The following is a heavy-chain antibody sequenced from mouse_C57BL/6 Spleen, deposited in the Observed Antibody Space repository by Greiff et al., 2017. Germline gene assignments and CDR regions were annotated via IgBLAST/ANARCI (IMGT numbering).Heavy chain of an antibody. CDR2: IDPSDSYT. J-gene: IGHJ4*01. CDR1: GYTFTSYW. D-gene: IGHD3-2*02. V-gene: IGHV1-50*01. CDR3: ARSSSGPYAMDY. Sequence: QVQLQQSGAELVKPGASVKLSCKASGYTFTSYWMQCVKQRPGQGLEWIGEIDPSDSYTNYNQKFKGKATLTVDTSSSTAYMQLSSLTSEDSAVYYCARSSSGPYAMDYWGQGTSVTVSS.